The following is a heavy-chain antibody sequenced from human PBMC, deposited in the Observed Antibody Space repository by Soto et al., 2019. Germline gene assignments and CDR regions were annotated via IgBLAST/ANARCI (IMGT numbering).Heavy chain of an antibody. V-gene: IGHV3-23*01. CDR2: ISGSGGST. D-gene: IGHD6-19*01. CDR1: GFTFSSYA. CDR3: AKIPYSSGWYHY. J-gene: IGHJ4*02. Sequence: EVQLLESGGGLVQPGGSLRLSCAASGFTFSSYAMSWVRQAPGKGLEWVSAISGSGGSTYYADSVKGRFTISRDNAKNTLYLQMNSMRAEDTAVYYCAKIPYSSGWYHYWGQGTLVTVSS.